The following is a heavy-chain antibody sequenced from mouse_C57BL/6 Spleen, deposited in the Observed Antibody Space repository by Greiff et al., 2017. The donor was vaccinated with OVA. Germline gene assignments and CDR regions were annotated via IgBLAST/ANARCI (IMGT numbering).Heavy chain of an antibody. CDR2: IYPGDGDT. Sequence: QLKESGPELVKPGASVKISCKASGYAFSSSWMNWVKQRPGKGLEWIGRIYPGDGDTNYNGKFKGKATLTADKSSSTAYMQLSSLTSEDSAVYFCAREGGRVYAMDYWGQGTSVTVSS. CDR3: AREGGRVYAMDY. CDR1: GYAFSSSW. V-gene: IGHV1-82*01. J-gene: IGHJ4*01. D-gene: IGHD1-1*01.